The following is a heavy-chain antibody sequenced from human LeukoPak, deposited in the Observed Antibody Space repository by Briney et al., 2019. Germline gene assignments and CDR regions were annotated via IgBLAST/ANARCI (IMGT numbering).Heavy chain of an antibody. V-gene: IGHV1-18*01. CDR1: GYTFTSYG. CDR3: ARGGRYCSSTSCYDRRVDY. J-gene: IGHJ4*02. Sequence: ASVKVSCKASGYTFTSYGISWVRQAPGQGLEWMGWISAYNGNTNYAQKLRGRVTMTTDTSTSTAYMELRSLRSDDTAVYYCARGGRYCSSTSCYDRRVDYWGQGTLVTVSS. CDR2: ISAYNGNT. D-gene: IGHD2-2*01.